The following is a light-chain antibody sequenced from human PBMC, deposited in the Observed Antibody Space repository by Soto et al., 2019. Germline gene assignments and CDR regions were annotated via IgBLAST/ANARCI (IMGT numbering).Light chain of an antibody. CDR2: VAS. CDR3: QQSYSNTQT. V-gene: IGKV1-39*01. J-gene: IGKJ1*01. CDR1: QSISTY. Sequence: EIKMNKSPSTLSASVGDRVTITCRASQSISTYLNWYQQKPGKAPKLLILVASTLPSGVPSRFSGSGSGTDFTLTISSLQPEDFATYYCQQSYSNTQTFGQGTKV.